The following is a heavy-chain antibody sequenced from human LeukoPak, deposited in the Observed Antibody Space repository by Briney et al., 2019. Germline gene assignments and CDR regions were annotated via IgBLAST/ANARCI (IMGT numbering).Heavy chain of an antibody. CDR1: GFTFSSHC. Sequence: PGGSLRLSCTGSGFTFSSHCMNWVRQAPGKGLEWISSISGNSGRTYYTDSVKGRFTISRDNSKNTLYLQMNSLRAEDTAEYYCAKPYYYDTSGYYRLNNWFDPWGQGTLVTVSS. J-gene: IGHJ5*02. V-gene: IGHV3-23*01. D-gene: IGHD3-22*01. CDR3: AKPYYYDTSGYYRLNNWFDP. CDR2: ISGNSGRT.